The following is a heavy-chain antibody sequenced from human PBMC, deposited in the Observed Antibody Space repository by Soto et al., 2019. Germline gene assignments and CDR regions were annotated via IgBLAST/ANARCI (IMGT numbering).Heavy chain of an antibody. CDR3: AHRGYYGSGSYWVY. J-gene: IGHJ4*02. CDR1: GFSLSTSGVG. V-gene: IGHV2-5*02. D-gene: IGHD3-10*01. CDR2: IYWDDDK. Sequence: QITLKESGPTLVKPTQTLTLTCTFSGFSLSTSGVGVGWIRQPPGKALEWLALIYWDDDKRYSPSLKSRLTITKDPSKNQAVLTMTNMDPVDTATYYCAHRGYYGSGSYWVYWGQGTLVTVSS.